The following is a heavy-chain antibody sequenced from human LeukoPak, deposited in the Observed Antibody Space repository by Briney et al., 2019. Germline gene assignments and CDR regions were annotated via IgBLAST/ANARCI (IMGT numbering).Heavy chain of an antibody. CDR3: ARAPWYYYYMDV. CDR2: IKQVGSEK. J-gene: IGHJ6*03. V-gene: IGHV3-7*01. CDR1: GFTFSSYW. Sequence: PGGSLRLSCGASGFTFSSYWMTWVRQAPGKGLEWVANIKQVGSEKYYVDSVKGRFTISRDNAKNSLYLQMNSLRAEDTAVYYCARAPWYYYYMDVWGKGTTVTVSS.